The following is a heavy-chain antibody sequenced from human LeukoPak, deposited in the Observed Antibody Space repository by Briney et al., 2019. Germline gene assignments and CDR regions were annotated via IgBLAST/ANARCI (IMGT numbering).Heavy chain of an antibody. CDR2: IYYSGST. D-gene: IGHD3-22*01. V-gene: IGHV4-39*01. CDR3: ASLRYDSGGYYLRLFDY. J-gene: IGHJ4*02. CDR1: GGSISSSSYY. Sequence: SETLSLTCTVSGGSISSSSYYWGWIRQPPGKGLEWIGSIYYSGSTYYNPSLKSRVTISVDTSKNQFSLKLSSVTAADTAVYYCASLRYDSGGYYLRLFDYWGQGTLVTVSS.